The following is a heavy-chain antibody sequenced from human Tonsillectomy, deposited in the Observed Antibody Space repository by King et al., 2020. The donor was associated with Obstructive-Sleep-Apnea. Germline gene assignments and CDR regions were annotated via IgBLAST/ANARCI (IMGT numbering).Heavy chain of an antibody. CDR2: IIPIFGTA. CDR3: ARDRKWEGATAGYYFDY. Sequence: QLVQSGAEVKKPGSSVKVSCKASGGTFSSYAISWVRQAPGQGLEWMGGIIPIFGTANYAQKFQGRVTITADESTSTAYMELSSLRSEDTAVYYYARDRKWEGATAGYYFDYWGQGTLVTVSS. CDR1: GGTFSSYA. D-gene: IGHD1-26*01. V-gene: IGHV1-69*01. J-gene: IGHJ4*02.